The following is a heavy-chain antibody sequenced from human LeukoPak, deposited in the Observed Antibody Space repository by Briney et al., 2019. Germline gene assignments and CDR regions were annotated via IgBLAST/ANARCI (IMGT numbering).Heavy chain of an antibody. D-gene: IGHD5-24*01. CDR2: IYYSANT. CDR3: ARAGRDGYNYGS. CDR1: GGSIRSFY. V-gene: IGHV4-59*01. Sequence: SETLSLTCSVSGGSIRSFYWTRIRQPPGKGLEWIGYIYYSANTNYNPSLKSRVTISLDTSKNQFSLKLSSVTAADTAVYYCARAGRDGYNYGSWGQGTLVTVSS. J-gene: IGHJ5*02.